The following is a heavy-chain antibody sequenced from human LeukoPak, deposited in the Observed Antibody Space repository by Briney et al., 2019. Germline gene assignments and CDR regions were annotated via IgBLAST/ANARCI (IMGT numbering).Heavy chain of an antibody. D-gene: IGHD4-23*01. J-gene: IGHJ4*02. CDR1: GGTFSSYA. Sequence: SVKVSCKASGGTFSSYAISWVRQAPGQGLEWMGGIIPIFGTANYAQKFQGRVTITADESTSTAYMELSSLRSEDTAVYYCARDGPRLRWYPHFDYWGQGTLVTVSS. V-gene: IGHV1-69*13. CDR2: IIPIFGTA. CDR3: ARDGPRLRWYPHFDY.